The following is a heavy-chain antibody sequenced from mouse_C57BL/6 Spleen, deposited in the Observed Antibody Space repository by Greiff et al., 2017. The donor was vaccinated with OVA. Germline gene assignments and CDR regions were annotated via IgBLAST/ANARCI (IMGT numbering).Heavy chain of an antibody. CDR2: IDPSDSYT. D-gene: IGHD2-4*01. CDR3: ARPGDDYDRAMDY. J-gene: IGHJ4*01. CDR1: GYTFTSYW. V-gene: IGHV1-69*01. Sequence: QVQLQQPGAELVMPGASVKLSCKASGYTFTSYWMHWVKQRPGQGLEWIGEIDPSDSYTNSNQKFKGKSTLTVDKSSSTAYMQLSSLTSEDSAVDYCARPGDDYDRAMDYWGQGTSVTVSS.